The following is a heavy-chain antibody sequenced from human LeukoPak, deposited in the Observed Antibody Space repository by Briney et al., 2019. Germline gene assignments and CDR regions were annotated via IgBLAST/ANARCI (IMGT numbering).Heavy chain of an antibody. CDR1: GGTFSSYA. CDR2: MNPNSGNT. CDR3: ARVYYDFWSGYLDAFDI. D-gene: IGHD3-3*01. V-gene: IGHV1-8*02. J-gene: IGHJ3*02. Sequence: ASVKVSCKASGGTFSSYAINWVRQATGQGLEWMGWMNPNSGNTGCAQRFQGRVTMTRNTSISTAYMELSSLRSEDTAVYYCARVYYDFWSGYLDAFDIWGQGTMVTVSS.